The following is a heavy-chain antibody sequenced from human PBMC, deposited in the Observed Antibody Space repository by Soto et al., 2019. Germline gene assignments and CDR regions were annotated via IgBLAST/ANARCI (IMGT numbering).Heavy chain of an antibody. CDR1: GGTFSSYA. J-gene: IGHJ6*03. CDR3: AREVNYYGSGSYYNDGLRYYYYYMDV. D-gene: IGHD3-10*01. V-gene: IGHV1-69*13. CDR2: IIPIFGTA. Sequence: SVKVSCKASGGTFSSYAISWVRQAPGQGLEWMGGIIPIFGTANYAQKFQGRVTITADESTSTAYMELNSLRAEDTAVYYCAREVNYYGSGSYYNDGLRYYYYYMDVWGKGNPGHRLL.